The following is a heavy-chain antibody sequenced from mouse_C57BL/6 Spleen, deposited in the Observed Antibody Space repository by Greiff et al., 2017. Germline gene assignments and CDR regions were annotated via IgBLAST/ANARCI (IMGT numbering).Heavy chain of an antibody. J-gene: IGHJ2*01. CDR3: TGEEDHGYGPYCFDD. CDR2: IQPSSGGS. D-gene: IGHD1-2*01. CDR1: GYTFTSYS. V-gene: IGHV1-53*01. Sequence: VQLQQPGAELVKPGASVKLSCKASGYTFTSYSMHWVKQRPGQGLEWIGMIQPSSGGSNYNEKFKNKATLTVDKSSSTAYMQLRRLTSEYSAVYYCTGEEDHGYGPYCFDDWDRGNALTVSA.